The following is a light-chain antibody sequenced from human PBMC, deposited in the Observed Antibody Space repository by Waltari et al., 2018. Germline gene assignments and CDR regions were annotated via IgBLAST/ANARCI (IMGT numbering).Light chain of an antibody. CDR3: QQYYSTPPT. V-gene: IGKV4-1*01. J-gene: IGKJ2*01. CDR1: QNLFYPPNNKIY. Sequence: DIVMTQSPDSLAVSLGERATINCKSSQNLFYPPNNKIYFAWYQQKPGRPPKLLIYWAPARESGVPARFSGSGSGTDFTLTISSLQAEDVAVYYCQQYYSTPPTFGQGTQLEIK. CDR2: WAP.